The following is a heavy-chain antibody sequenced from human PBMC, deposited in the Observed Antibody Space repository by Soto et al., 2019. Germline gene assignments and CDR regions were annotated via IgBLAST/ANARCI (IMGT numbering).Heavy chain of an antibody. V-gene: IGHV3-48*02. J-gene: IGHJ6*02. CDR3: ARVGRGVYGMDV. CDR1: GFTFSSYS. Sequence: EVQLVESGGGLVQPGGSLRLSCAASGFTFSSYSINWVRQAPGKGLEWFSYITSDSSTISYADSVKGRFTVSRDNAKNSLYLQMNRLRDEDPAVYYWARVGRGVYGMDVWGQGTSVTVSS. CDR2: ITSDSSTI. D-gene: IGHD2-8*01.